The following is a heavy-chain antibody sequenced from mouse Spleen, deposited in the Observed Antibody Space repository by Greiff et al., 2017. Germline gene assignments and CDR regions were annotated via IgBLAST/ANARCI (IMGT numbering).Heavy chain of an antibody. Sequence: QVQLQQPGAELVRPGASVKLSCKASGYTFTSYWINWVKQRPGQGLEWIGNIYPSDSYTNYNQKFKDKATLTVDKSSSTAYMQLSSPTSEDSAVYYCTRVGQTDYFDYWGQGTTLTVSS. V-gene: IGHV1-69*02. CDR3: TRVGQTDYFDY. J-gene: IGHJ2*01. D-gene: IGHD3-3*01. CDR2: IYPSDSYT. CDR1: GYTFTSYW.